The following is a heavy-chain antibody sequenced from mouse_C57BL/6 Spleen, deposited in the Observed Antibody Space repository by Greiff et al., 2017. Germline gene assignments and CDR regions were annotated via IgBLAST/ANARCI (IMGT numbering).Heavy chain of an antibody. CDR2: IYWDDDK. CDR3: ARREGIYYGYDGAMDY. V-gene: IGHV8-12*01. Sequence: QVTLKESGPGILQSSQTLSLTCSFSGFSLSTSGMGVSWIRQPSGKGLEWLAHIYWDDDKRYNPSLKSRLTISKDTSRNQVFLKITSVDTADTATYYCARREGIYYGYDGAMDYWGQGTSVTVSS. CDR1: GFSLSTSGMG. J-gene: IGHJ4*01. D-gene: IGHD2-2*01.